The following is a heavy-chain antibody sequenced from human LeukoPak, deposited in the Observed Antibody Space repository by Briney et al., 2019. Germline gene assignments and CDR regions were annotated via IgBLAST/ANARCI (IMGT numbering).Heavy chain of an antibody. D-gene: IGHD4-23*01. CDR2: IYHSGSN. V-gene: IGHV4-59*01. J-gene: IGHJ4*02. CDR3: ARVGGNFFDY. CDR1: GGSISSYY. Sequence: SETLSLTCTVSGGSISSYYWGWIRQPPGKGLEWIGYIYHSGSNNYNPSLKGGVTISVATSKNQFSLKRRSVTAADTAVYYCARVGGNFFDYWGQGTLVTVSS.